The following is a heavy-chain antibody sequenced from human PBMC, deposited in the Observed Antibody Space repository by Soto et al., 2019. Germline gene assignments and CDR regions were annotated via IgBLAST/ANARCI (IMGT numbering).Heavy chain of an antibody. D-gene: IGHD3-22*01. Sequence: QVQLQESGPGLVKPSETLSLTCTVSGGSISSYYWSWIRQPPGKGLEWMGYIYYSGSTNYNPSLKSRVTISVDTSKNQFSLKLSSVTAADTAVYYCAREGYSSGYYYYYGMDVWGQGTTVTVSS. V-gene: IGHV4-59*01. J-gene: IGHJ6*02. CDR3: AREGYSSGYYYYYGMDV. CDR1: GGSISSYY. CDR2: IYYSGST.